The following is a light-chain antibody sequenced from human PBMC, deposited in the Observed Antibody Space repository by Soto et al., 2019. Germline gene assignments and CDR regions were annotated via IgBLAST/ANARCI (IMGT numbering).Light chain of an antibody. Sequence: QSVLTQPPSASGTPGQKVTISCSGSSSNIGPNAVNWYQQLPGTTPTLLLYNNNQRPSGLSDRLSGSKSGTSASLAISGLQSDDEADYHCAAWDGSLNGLVFGTGTKLTVL. CDR3: AAWDGSLNGLV. CDR1: SSNIGPNA. CDR2: NNN. V-gene: IGLV1-44*01. J-gene: IGLJ1*01.